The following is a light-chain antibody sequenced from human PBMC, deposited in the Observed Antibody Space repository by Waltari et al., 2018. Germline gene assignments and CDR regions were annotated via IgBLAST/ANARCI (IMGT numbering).Light chain of an antibody. CDR2: KAS. J-gene: IGKJ2*01. CDR3: QQYDSLPFT. CDR1: QSISDY. Sequence: DIHMTQSPSTLSASVGDRIIITCRACQSISDYLAWYQQKPGRAPKLLIYKASSLDSGVPSRFSGSGSGTDFTFTISSLQPEDIAIYYCQQYDSLPFTFGQGTKVEIK. V-gene: IGKV1-5*03.